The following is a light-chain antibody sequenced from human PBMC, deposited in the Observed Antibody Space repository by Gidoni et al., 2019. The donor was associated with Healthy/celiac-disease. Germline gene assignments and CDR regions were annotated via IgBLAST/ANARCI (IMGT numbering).Light chain of an antibody. J-gene: IGKJ2*01. CDR2: DAS. Sequence: EIVLTQSPATLSLSPGARATLSCRASQSVSSYLAWYQQKPGQAPRLLIYDASNRATGIPARFSGSGSGTDFTLTISSLEPEDFAVYYCQQRSNWPYTFXQXTKLEIK. CDR3: QQRSNWPYT. V-gene: IGKV3-11*01. CDR1: QSVSSY.